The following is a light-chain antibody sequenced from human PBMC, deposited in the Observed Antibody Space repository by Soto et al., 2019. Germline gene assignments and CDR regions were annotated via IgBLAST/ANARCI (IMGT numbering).Light chain of an antibody. V-gene: IGLV1-51*01. CDR3: GTWDGSLSAVV. J-gene: IGLJ2*01. CDR2: DNN. Sequence: QSVLTQPPSVSAAPGQKVTISCSGSRSNIGNEYVSWYQQLPGTAPKLLIYDNNQRPSGIPDRFSGSKSGTSATLGITGLQTGDEADYYCGTWDGSLSAVVFGGGTKLTVL. CDR1: RSNIGNEY.